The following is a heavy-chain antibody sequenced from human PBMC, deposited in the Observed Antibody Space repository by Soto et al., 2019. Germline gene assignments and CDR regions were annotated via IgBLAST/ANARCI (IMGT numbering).Heavy chain of an antibody. CDR3: ARDYFDRSGLYGMEL. CDR2: INPDTDDT. J-gene: IGHJ6*02. Sequence: ASVKVSCKASGYTFIDYYLYWVRQAPGQGLEWMGWINPDTDDTHYAQKFQGRLIMTRDTSINTVYMELSRLTSDDTAVCYCARDYFDRSGLYGMELWGQGTTVTVSS. CDR1: GYTFIDYY. V-gene: IGHV1-2*02. D-gene: IGHD3-22*01.